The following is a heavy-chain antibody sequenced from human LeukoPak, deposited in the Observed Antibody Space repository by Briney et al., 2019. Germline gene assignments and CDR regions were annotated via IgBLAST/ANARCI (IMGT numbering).Heavy chain of an antibody. CDR3: ATGPGIAVAGLGLNVVDY. CDR2: FDPEDGET. V-gene: IGHV1-24*01. J-gene: IGHJ4*02. D-gene: IGHD6-19*01. CDR1: GYTLTELS. Sequence: ASVKVSCKVSGYTLTELSMHWVRQAPGKGLEWMGGFDPEDGETIYAQKFQGRVTMTEDTSTDTAYMELSSLRSEDTDVYYCATGPGIAVAGLGLNVVDYWGQGTLVTVSS.